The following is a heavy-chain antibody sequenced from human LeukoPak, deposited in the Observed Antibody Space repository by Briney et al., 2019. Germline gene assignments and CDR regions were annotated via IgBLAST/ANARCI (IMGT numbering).Heavy chain of an antibody. CDR2: IYYSGST. CDR3: ARHFPYNDHQ. D-gene: IGHD1-14*01. CDR1: GYSISSGYY. V-gene: IGHV4-38-2*02. Sequence: SETLSLTCTVSGYSISSGYYWGWIRQPPGKGLEWIGSIYYSGSTYYNPSLKSRVTISVDTSKNQFSLKLSSVTAADTAVYYCARHFPYNDHQWGQGTLVTVSS. J-gene: IGHJ4*02.